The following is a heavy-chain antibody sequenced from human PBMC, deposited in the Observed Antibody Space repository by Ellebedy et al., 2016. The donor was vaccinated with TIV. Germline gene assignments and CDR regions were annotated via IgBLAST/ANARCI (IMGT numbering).Heavy chain of an antibody. CDR2: ISFHENNK. CDR3: ARGYRQFCTNGLCYTGFGIDY. D-gene: IGHD2-8*01. CDR1: RFTFSNYT. V-gene: IGHV3-30-3*01. J-gene: IGHJ4*02. Sequence: PGGSLRLSCAASRFTFSNYTMHWVRQAPGKGLEWVAFISFHENNKFYADSVQGRFTISRDNSKNTLYLQMNRLRTEDTAVYYCARGYRQFCTNGLCYTGFGIDYWGQGTLVTVSS.